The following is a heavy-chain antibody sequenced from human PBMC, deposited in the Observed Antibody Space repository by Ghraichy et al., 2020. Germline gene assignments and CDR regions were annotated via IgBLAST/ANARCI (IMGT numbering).Heavy chain of an antibody. CDR2: ITSSSSFI. CDR3: ARGSTVVRFYYYYYGMDV. V-gene: IGHV3-48*02. Sequence: GGSLRLSCVGSVFTFSSYSMNWVRQSPGKGLEWVSYITSSSSFISYADSVKGRFTISRDNAQNSLYLQMNSLRDEDTAVYYCARGSTVVRFYYYYYGMDVWGQGTPVTVSS. D-gene: IGHD4-23*01. J-gene: IGHJ6*02. CDR1: VFTFSSYS.